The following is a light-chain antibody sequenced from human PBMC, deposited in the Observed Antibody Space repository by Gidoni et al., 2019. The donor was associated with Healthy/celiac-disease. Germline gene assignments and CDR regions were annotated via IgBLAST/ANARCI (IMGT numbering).Light chain of an antibody. V-gene: IGKV3-11*01. J-gene: IGKJ2*02. CDR3: QQRSNWPPWT. Sequence: EIVLTQSPATLSVSPGDRATLTCRASQSVSSYLAWYQQKPGQAPRLLIYDASTRANGIPARFGGSGSGTDFSITISSLEPEDFAVYYCQQRSNWPPWTFXQXTKLEIK. CDR2: DAS. CDR1: QSVSSY.